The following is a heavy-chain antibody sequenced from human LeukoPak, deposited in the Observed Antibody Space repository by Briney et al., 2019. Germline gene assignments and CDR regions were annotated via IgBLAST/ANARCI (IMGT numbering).Heavy chain of an antibody. Sequence: GGSLRLSCAASGFSFTDYRINWVRQAPGQGLEWVSSISPSSFSIDYADSLKGRFTISRDNATSSVYLQMSSLRAEDTAVYYCARGQGCSSMSCYPDYWGQGTLVTVSS. D-gene: IGHD2-2*01. CDR3: ARGQGCSSMSCYPDY. CDR2: ISPSSFSI. CDR1: GFSFTDYR. J-gene: IGHJ4*02. V-gene: IGHV3-21*01.